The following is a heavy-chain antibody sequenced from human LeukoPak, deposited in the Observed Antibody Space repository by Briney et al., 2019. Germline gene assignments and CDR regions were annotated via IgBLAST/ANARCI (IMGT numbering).Heavy chain of an antibody. V-gene: IGHV3-73*01. CDR2: IRSKANSYEI. CDR1: ADTFSGSA. J-gene: IGHJ4*02. CDR3: TARHSSGTLLIDS. D-gene: IGHD1-26*01. Sequence: GGSLKLSCAASADTFSGSAIHWVRQASGRGLEWVSRIRSKANSYEIAYAESAKGRFTISRDESGNTAYLQMNSLKIEDTAVYYCTARHSSGTLLIDSWGQGTLVSVSS.